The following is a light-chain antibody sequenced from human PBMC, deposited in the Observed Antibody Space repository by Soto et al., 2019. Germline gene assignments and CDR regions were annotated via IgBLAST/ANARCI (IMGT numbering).Light chain of an antibody. CDR3: QQYNNWPP. V-gene: IGKV3-15*01. J-gene: IGKJ1*01. Sequence: DIVLTQSPGTLSLSPGERATLSCRASQSVNSNYLAWYQQKPGQAPRLLIYGASTRATGIPARFSGSGSGTEFTLTISSLQSEDFAVYYCQQYNNWPPFGQGTKVDI. CDR2: GAS. CDR1: QSVNSN.